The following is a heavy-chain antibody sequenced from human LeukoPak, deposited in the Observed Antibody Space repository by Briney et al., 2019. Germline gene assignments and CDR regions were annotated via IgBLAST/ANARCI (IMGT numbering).Heavy chain of an antibody. J-gene: IGHJ4*02. Sequence: PGRSLRLSCAASGSTFSTDAMHWVRQAPGKGLEWVAVISDDGSKIYYADSVKGRFTISRDNAKNTLYLQMNSLRAEDTAVYYCARDAPLYSNYVDYWGQGTLVTVSS. D-gene: IGHD4-11*01. CDR2: ISDDGSKI. V-gene: IGHV3-30*04. CDR3: ARDAPLYSNYVDY. CDR1: GSTFSTDA.